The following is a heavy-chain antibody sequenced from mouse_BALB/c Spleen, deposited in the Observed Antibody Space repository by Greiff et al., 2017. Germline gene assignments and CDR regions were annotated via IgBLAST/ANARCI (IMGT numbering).Heavy chain of an antibody. CDR2: ISYSGST. Sequence: VQLKESGPGLVKPSQSLSLTCTVTGYSITSDYAWNWIRQFPGNKLEWMGYISYSGSTSYNPSLKSRISITRDTSKNQFFLQLNSVTTEDTATYYCAREDDYDGPFAYWGQGTLVTVSA. D-gene: IGHD2-4*01. CDR3: AREDDYDGPFAY. J-gene: IGHJ3*01. V-gene: IGHV3-2*02. CDR1: GYSITSDYA.